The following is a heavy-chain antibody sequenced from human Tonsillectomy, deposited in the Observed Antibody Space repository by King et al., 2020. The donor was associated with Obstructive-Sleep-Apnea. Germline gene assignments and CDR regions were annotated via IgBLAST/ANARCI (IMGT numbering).Heavy chain of an antibody. Sequence: VQLVESGGGLVKPGGSLRLSWAASGFTFSSHSTNWVRQAPGEGLEGVSAISSRSSLKLYGDSVKGRFTISRDNAKNSLYLQMKSLRAEDTAVYYCAKDYYDFWSGYFGSPHYWGQGTLVTVSS. D-gene: IGHD3-3*01. J-gene: IGHJ4*02. CDR1: GFTFSSHS. CDR3: AKDYYDFWSGYFGSPHY. CDR2: ISSRSSLK. V-gene: IGHV3-21*01.